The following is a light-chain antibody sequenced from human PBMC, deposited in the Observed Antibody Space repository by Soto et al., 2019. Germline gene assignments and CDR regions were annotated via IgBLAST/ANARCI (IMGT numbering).Light chain of an antibody. CDR2: DVS. J-gene: IGLJ1*01. Sequence: QSALTQPASVSGSPGLSIAISCTGTSRDVGGYNSVSWYQQQPGKVPKLMIYDVSNRPSGVSNRFSGSKSGNTASLTISGLQAEDDGDYYCSSYTTGGSYVFGTGTKLTVL. CDR3: SSYTTGGSYV. V-gene: IGLV2-14*01. CDR1: SRDVGGYNS.